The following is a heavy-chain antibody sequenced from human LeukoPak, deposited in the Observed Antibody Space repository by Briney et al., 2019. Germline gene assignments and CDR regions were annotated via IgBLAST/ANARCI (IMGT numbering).Heavy chain of an antibody. CDR1: GFTVSSNY. CDR3: ARSDWFDP. J-gene: IGHJ5*02. V-gene: IGHV3-53*01. Sequence: GGSLRLSCAASGFTVSSNYMSWVRQAPGKGLEWVSVIYSGGSTYYADSVKGRFTISRDNAKDTLYLQMNSLTAEDTAVYYCARSDWFDPWGQGTLVTVSS. CDR2: IYSGGST.